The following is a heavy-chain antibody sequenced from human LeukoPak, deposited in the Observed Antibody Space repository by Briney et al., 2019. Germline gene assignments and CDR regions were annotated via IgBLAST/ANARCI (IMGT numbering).Heavy chain of an antibody. CDR1: GFTFSSYE. CDR2: ISSSGSTI. J-gene: IGHJ4*02. CDR3: ARDEDGYFDF. V-gene: IGHV3-48*03. Sequence: GGSLRLSCAASGFTFSSYEMNWVRQAPGKGLEWVSYISSSGSTIYYADSVKGRFTFSRDNAKNSLYLQMNSLRAEDTAVYYCARDEDGYFDFWGQGTLVTVSS.